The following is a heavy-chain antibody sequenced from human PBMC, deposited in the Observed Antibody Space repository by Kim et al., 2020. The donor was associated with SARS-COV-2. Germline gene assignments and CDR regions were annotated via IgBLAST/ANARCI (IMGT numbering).Heavy chain of an antibody. CDR1: GFTVSSYG. CDR2: ISYDGSNK. V-gene: IGHV3-30*18. D-gene: IGHD3-9*01. CDR3: AKDRSLVELRYFDWLPSGGAFDI. J-gene: IGHJ3*02. Sequence: GGSLRLSCAASGFTVSSYGMHWVRQAPGKGLEWVAVISYDGSNKYYADSVKGRFTISRDNSKNTLYLQMNSLRAEDTAVYYCAKDRSLVELRYFDWLPSGGAFDIWGQGTMVTVSS.